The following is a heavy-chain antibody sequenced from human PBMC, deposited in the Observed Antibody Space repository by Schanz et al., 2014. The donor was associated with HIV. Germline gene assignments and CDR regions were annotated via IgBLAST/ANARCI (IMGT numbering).Heavy chain of an antibody. Sequence: DVQLVESGGGVVQPGRSLRLSCAASGFTFSNAWMSWVRQAPGKGLEWVSGMTWNRRRIGYGDAVKGRFTISRDNGKKMVYLQMNSLRDEDTAVYYCATEPSDGMFGEHWGQGTLVAVSS. CDR3: ATEPSDGMFGEH. CDR1: GFTFSNAW. V-gene: IGHV3-74*01. CDR2: MTWNRRRI. J-gene: IGHJ4*02. D-gene: IGHD3-10*02.